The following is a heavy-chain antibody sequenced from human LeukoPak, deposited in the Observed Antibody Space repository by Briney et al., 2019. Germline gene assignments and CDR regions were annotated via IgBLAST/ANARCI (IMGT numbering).Heavy chain of an antibody. D-gene: IGHD6-19*01. V-gene: IGHV3-48*03. Sequence: GGSLRLSCAASGFTFSSDEMNWVRQAPGKGLEWVSYISISGSTIYNADSVKGRFTISRDNAKNSLYLQMNSLRAEDTAVYYCAREGIAVPGAVDHWGQGTLVTVSS. CDR2: ISISGSTI. J-gene: IGHJ4*02. CDR1: GFTFSSDE. CDR3: AREGIAVPGAVDH.